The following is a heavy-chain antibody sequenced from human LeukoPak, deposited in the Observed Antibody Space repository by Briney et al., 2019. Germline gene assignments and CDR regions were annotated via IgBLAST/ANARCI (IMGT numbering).Heavy chain of an antibody. CDR1: GFTFSSYW. J-gene: IGHJ6*02. D-gene: IGHD3-9*01. CDR3: TRDLMDYDVSTGLHHYYMDV. V-gene: IGHV3-7*01. Sequence: GGSLRLSCAASGFTFSSYWMSWVCQAPGKGLEWVANIKQDGSEKYYVDSVKGRFTISRDNAKNSLYLQMNTLRVEDTAVYYCTRDLMDYDVSTGLHHYYMDVWGQGTTVTVSS. CDR2: IKQDGSEK.